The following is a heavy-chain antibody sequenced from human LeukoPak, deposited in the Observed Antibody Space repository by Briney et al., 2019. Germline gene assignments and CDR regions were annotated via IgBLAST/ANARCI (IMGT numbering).Heavy chain of an antibody. V-gene: IGHV3-7*01. D-gene: IGHD2-21*02. CDR2: INQEASEI. Sequence: PGGSLRLSCAASGFTFSTYWLNWYRQAPGKGLERVGNINQEASEINYVDSVRSRFTISRDNAKNSLHPQMNSLRAEDTAVYYCATDRDNSDWQKRFDSWGQGTLVTVSS. J-gene: IGHJ4*02. CDR1: GFTFSTYW. CDR3: ATDRDNSDWQKRFDS.